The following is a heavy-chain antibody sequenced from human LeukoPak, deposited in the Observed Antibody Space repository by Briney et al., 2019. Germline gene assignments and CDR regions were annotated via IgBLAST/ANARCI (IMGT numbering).Heavy chain of an antibody. CDR3: ARIPSGDVDTAMVMYYHYGMDV. D-gene: IGHD5-18*01. Sequence: ASVKVSCKAAGGTFSSHTISWVRQAPEQGLEWMGXIIPLFGIVNYAQKFQDRVTITADKSTSTAYMEVSRLRSEDTAVYYCARIPSGDVDTAMVMYYHYGMDVWGQGTTVTVSS. CDR1: GGTFSSHT. CDR2: IIPLFGIV. J-gene: IGHJ6*02. V-gene: IGHV1-69*02.